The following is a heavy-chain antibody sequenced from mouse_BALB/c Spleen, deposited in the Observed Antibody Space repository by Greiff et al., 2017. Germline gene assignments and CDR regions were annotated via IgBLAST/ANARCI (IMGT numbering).Heavy chain of an antibody. Sequence: EVKLVESGGVLVKPGGSLKLSCAASGFTFSSYTMSWVRQTPEKRLEWVAYISNGGGSTYYPDTVKGRFTISRDNAKNTLYLQMSSLKSEDTAMYYCARHGLGRFAYWGQGTLVTVSA. D-gene: IGHD4-1*01. J-gene: IGHJ3*01. CDR2: ISNGGGST. CDR1: GFTFSSYT. V-gene: IGHV5-12-2*01. CDR3: ARHGLGRFAY.